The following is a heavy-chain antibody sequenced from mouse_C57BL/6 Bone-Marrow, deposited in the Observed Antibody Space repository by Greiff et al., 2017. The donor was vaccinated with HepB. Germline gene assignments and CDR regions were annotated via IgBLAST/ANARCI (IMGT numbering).Heavy chain of an antibody. J-gene: IGHJ2*01. CDR2: ISYDGSN. Sequence: EVQLVESGPGLVKPSQSLSLTCSVTGYSITSGYYWNWIRQFPGNKLEWMGYISYDGSNNYNPSLKNRISITRDTSKNQFFLKLNSVTTEDTATYYCARDENYYGSSYGGYWGQGTTLTVSS. CDR3: ARDENYYGSSYGGY. D-gene: IGHD1-1*01. CDR1: GYSITSGYY. V-gene: IGHV3-6*01.